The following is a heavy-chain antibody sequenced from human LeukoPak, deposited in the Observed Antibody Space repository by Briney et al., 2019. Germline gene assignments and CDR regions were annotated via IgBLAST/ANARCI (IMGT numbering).Heavy chain of an antibody. J-gene: IGHJ4*02. V-gene: IGHV4-59*08. D-gene: IGHD6-19*01. CDR2: IYYKGNT. CDR3: TRRDTGWHYSDY. CDR1: GGSIYSHY. Sequence: KPSETLSLTCAVSGGSIYSHYWGWIRQPPGKGLEWIGDIYYKGNTNYNPSLKSRVTISLDTSTNHFSLTLTSVVAADTVIYSCTRRDTGWHYSDYWGQGILVTVSS.